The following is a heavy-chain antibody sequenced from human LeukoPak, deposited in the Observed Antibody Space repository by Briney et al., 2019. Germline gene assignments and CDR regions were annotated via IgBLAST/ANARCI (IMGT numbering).Heavy chain of an antibody. CDR1: GGSISSSNYY. D-gene: IGHD3-16*01. V-gene: IGHV4-39*01. CDR3: ARGALNTWYGMDV. CDR2: IYYSGST. J-gene: IGHJ6*02. Sequence: SETLSLTCTVSGGSISSSNYYWGWIRQPPGKGLEWIGSIYYSGSTYYNPSLKSRVTISVDTSKNQFSLKLSSVTAADTAVYYCARGALNTWYGMDVWGQGTTVTVSS.